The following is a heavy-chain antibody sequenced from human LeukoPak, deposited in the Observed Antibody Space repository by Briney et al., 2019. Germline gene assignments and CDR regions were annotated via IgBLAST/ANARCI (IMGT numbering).Heavy chain of an antibody. Sequence: KSSETLSLTCSVSGGSVSSYYWSWIRQPPGKGPEWIGYISYSGGTNYNPSLKSQVTMAVDTSKNQLSLKLSSVTPADTAVYYCAGGRGYNYGLGFWGQGTLVTVSS. J-gene: IGHJ4*02. V-gene: IGHV4-59*02. CDR2: ISYSGGT. CDR1: GGSVSSYY. CDR3: AGGRGYNYGLGF. D-gene: IGHD5-18*01.